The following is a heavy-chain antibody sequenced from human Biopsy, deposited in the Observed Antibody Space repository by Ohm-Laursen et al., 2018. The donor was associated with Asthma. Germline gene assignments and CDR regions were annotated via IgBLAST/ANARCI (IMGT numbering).Heavy chain of an antibody. Sequence: SLRLSCSAYGFSFSSYGMHWVRQTPGKGLEWVAVISFDGTNKYYADSVKGRFTISRDNSKNTLDLQMNSLSAEDSAVHYCARVDGVVEPATRMGGMDVWGQGTTVTVSS. D-gene: IGHD2-15*01. V-gene: IGHV3-30*03. CDR3: ARVDGVVEPATRMGGMDV. J-gene: IGHJ6*02. CDR1: GFSFSSYG. CDR2: ISFDGTNK.